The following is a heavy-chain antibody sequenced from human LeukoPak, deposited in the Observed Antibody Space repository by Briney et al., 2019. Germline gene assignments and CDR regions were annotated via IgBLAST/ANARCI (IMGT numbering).Heavy chain of an antibody. J-gene: IGHJ4*02. Sequence: RWGGQASGEGVAWEANIKQDGSDKYYVDSVKGRFTISRDNAKNSLYLQMNSLRAEDTAVFYCARDRGNGYRDYWGQGTLVTVSS. D-gene: IGHD5-24*01. CDR3: ARDRGNGYRDY. CDR2: IKQDGSDK. V-gene: IGHV3-7*01.